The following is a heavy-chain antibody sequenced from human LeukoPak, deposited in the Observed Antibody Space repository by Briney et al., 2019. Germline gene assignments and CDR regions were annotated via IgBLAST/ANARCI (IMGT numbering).Heavy chain of an antibody. D-gene: IGHD3-3*01. CDR1: GFTVSSNY. J-gene: IGHJ6*02. Sequence: GGSLRLSCAASGFTVSSNYMSWVRQAPGKGLEWVSVIYSGGSTYYADSVKGRFTISRHNSKNTLYLQMNSLRAEGTAVYYCARGITIFGVVDYYYGMDVWGRGTTVTVSS. V-gene: IGHV3-53*04. CDR3: ARGITIFGVVDYYYGMDV. CDR2: IYSGGST.